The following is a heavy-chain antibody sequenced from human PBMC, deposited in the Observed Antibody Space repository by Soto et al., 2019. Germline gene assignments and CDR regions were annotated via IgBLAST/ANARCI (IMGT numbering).Heavy chain of an antibody. CDR1: GFTFSHAW. J-gene: IGHJ5*02. Sequence: GWSLRLSCAASGFTFSHAWMSLVRQAPGKGLEWVGRIKSKADGETKDYGAPVRGRFTISRDDAKDTLYLQMNSLRIEDTAVYYCCVVKRLDQYSTSGYWFEPWGTGTLVTVSS. D-gene: IGHD2-15*01. CDR3: CVVKRLDQYSTSGYWFEP. CDR2: IKSKADGETK. V-gene: IGHV3-15*01.